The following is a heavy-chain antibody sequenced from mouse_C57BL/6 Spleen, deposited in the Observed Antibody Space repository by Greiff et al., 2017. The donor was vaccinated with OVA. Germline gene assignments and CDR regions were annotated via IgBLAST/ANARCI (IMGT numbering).Heavy chain of an antibody. Sequence: VQLKQSGAELVRPGASVKLSCKASGYTFTDYYINWVKQRPGQGLEWIARIYPGSGNTYYNEKFKGKATLTAEKSSSTAYMQLSSLTSEDSAVYFCARSPTGPFAYWGQGTLVTVSA. CDR1: GYTFTDYY. V-gene: IGHV1-76*01. CDR2: IYPGSGNT. CDR3: ARSPTGPFAY. J-gene: IGHJ3*01. D-gene: IGHD4-1*02.